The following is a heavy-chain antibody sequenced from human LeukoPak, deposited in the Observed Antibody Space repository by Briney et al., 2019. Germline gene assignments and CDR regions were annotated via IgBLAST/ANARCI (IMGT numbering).Heavy chain of an antibody. V-gene: IGHV1-18*04. J-gene: IGHJ6*03. CDR3: ARLSSMSYYYMDV. CDR2: ISAYNGNT. Sequence: GASVKVSCKASGYTFTSYYMHWVRQAPGQGLEWMGWISAYNGNTNYAQKLQGRVTMTTDTSTSTAYMELRSLRSDDTAVYYCARLSSMSYYYMDVWGKGTTVTVSS. CDR1: GYTFTSYY. D-gene: IGHD6-13*01.